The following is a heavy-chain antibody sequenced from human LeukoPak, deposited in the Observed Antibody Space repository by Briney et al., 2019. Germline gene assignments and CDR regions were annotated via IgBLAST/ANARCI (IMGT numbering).Heavy chain of an antibody. D-gene: IGHD4-17*01. CDR2: ISSSSSYI. CDR1: GFTFSSYS. J-gene: IGHJ3*02. V-gene: IGHV3-21*01. CDR3: ARVSSVTTTTQGAFDI. Sequence: PGGSLRPPCAASGFTFSSYSMNWVRQAPGKGLEWVSSISSSSSYIYYADSVKGRFTISRDKAKNSLYLQMNSLRAEDTAVYYCARVSSVTTTTQGAFDIWGQGTTVTVSS.